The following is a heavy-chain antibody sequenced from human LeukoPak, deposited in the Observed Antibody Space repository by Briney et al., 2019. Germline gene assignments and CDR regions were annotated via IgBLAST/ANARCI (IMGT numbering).Heavy chain of an antibody. CDR1: GFTFSIDA. J-gene: IGHJ5*02. Sequence: GGSLRLSCAASGFTFSIDAMSWVRQAPGKGLEWISAITGNGGNIYYADSVKGRFTISRDNSKNTLYLQMNSLRVEDTAVYYCARDIRQGNKGNWFDPWGQGSLVTVSS. D-gene: IGHD5-12*01. V-gene: IGHV3-23*01. CDR2: ITGNGGNI. CDR3: ARDIRQGNKGNWFDP.